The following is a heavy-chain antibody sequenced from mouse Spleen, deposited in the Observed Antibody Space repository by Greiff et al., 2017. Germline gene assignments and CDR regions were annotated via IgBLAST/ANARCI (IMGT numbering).Heavy chain of an antibody. Sequence: QVQLQQPGAELVKPGASVKMSCKASGYTFTSYWITWVKQRPGQGLEWIGDIYPGSGSTSYNEKFKSKATLTVDTSSSTAYMQLSSLTSEDSAVYYCAREGGRRGAMDYWGQGTSVTVSS. CDR3: AREGGRRGAMDY. CDR1: GYTFTSYW. V-gene: IGHV1-55*01. D-gene: IGHD2-12*01. J-gene: IGHJ4*01. CDR2: IYPGSGST.